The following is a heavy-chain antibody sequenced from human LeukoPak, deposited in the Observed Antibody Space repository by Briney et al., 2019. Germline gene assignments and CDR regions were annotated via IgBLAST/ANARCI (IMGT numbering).Heavy chain of an antibody. V-gene: IGHV3-13*01. J-gene: IGHJ4*02. Sequence: TGGSLRLSCVASGFNFSKNDMHWVRQTRERGLEWVSAIGVGGDTYYADPVKGRFTISRENGKNSVYLQMNSLRAGDTAVYFCAKAFDYNGLRGEGGSFDCWGQGALVTVSS. CDR3: AKAFDYNGLRGEGGSFDC. CDR2: IGVGGDT. CDR1: GFNFSKND. D-gene: IGHD4-11*01.